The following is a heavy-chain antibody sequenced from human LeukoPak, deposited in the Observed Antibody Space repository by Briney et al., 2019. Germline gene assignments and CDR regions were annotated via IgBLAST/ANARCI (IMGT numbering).Heavy chain of an antibody. J-gene: IGHJ4*02. Sequence: VASVKVSCKASGGTFSSYAISWVRQAPGQGLEWMGRIIPILGIANYAQKFQGRVTITADKSTSTAYMELSSLRSEDTAVYYCARDEYYYDSSGYYPPAPLDYWGQGTLVTVSS. CDR2: IIPILGIA. CDR1: GGTFSSYA. D-gene: IGHD3-22*01. CDR3: ARDEYYYDSSGYYPPAPLDY. V-gene: IGHV1-69*04.